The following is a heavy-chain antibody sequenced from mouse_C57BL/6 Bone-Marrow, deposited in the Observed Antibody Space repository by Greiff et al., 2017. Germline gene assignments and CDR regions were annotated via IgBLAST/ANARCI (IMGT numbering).Heavy chain of an antibody. V-gene: IGHV14-4*01. Sequence: EVQLQQSGAELVRPGASVKLSCTASGFTIKADYMHWVKQRPEQGLEWIGWIDPENGDTEFASKFQGKATITADTSSNTAYLQLSSLTSEDTAVYYCTTLESAWFAYWGQGTLVTVSA. CDR1: GFTIKADY. CDR3: TTLESAWFAY. J-gene: IGHJ3*01. CDR2: IDPENGDT.